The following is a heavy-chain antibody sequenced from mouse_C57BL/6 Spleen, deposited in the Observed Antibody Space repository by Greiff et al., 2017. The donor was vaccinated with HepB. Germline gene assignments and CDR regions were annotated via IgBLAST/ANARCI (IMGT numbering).Heavy chain of an antibody. D-gene: IGHD1-1*01. CDR3: ARVIYYYGSSPYFDV. CDR2: ISSGSSTI. V-gene: IGHV5-17*01. J-gene: IGHJ1*03. CDR1: GFTFSDYG. Sequence: EVHLVESGGGLVKPGGSLKLSCAASGFTFSDYGMHWVRQAPEKGLEWVAYISSGSSTIYYADTVKGRFTISRDNAKNTLFLQMTSLRSEDTAMYYCARVIYYYGSSPYFDVWGTGTTVTVSS.